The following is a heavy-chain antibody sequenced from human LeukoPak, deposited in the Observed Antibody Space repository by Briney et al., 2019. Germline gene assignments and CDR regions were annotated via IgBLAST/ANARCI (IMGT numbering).Heavy chain of an antibody. CDR2: ISGSGNST. J-gene: IGHJ4*02. Sequence: PGRSLRLSCAASGFTFSNYAMSWVRQAPGKGLEWVSAISGSGNSTFYTDSVKGRFTISRDNSKNTLYLQMNSLRAEDTAVYYCAKTAGIAAAADFDYWGQGTLVTVSS. V-gene: IGHV3-23*01. CDR1: GFTFSNYA. CDR3: AKTAGIAAAADFDY. D-gene: IGHD6-13*01.